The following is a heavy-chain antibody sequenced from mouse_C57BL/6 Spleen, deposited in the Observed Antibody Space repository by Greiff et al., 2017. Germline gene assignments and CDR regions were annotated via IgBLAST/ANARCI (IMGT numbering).Heavy chain of an antibody. CDR2: IYPGSGST. J-gene: IGHJ4*01. CDR3: ARHSSGYDYYAMDY. CDR1: GYTFTSYW. D-gene: IGHD3-2*02. Sequence: QVQLQQPGAELVKPGASVKMSCKASGYTFTSYWITWVKQRPGQGLEWIGDIYPGSGSTNYNEKFKSKATLTVDTSSSTAYMQLSSLTSEDSAVYYCARHSSGYDYYAMDYWGQGTSVTVSS. V-gene: IGHV1-55*01.